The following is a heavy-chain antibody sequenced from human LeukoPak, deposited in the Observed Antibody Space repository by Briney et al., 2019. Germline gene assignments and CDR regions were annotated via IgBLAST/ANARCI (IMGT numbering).Heavy chain of an antibody. Sequence: GGSLRLSCAASGFTFDDYGMSWVRQAPGKGLEWVSGINWNGGSTGYADSVKGRFTISRDNAKNSLYLQMNSLRAEDTALYYCARRDGYSPYYYYYMDVRGKGTTVTVSS. D-gene: IGHD5-24*01. J-gene: IGHJ6*03. V-gene: IGHV3-20*04. CDR1: GFTFDDYG. CDR2: INWNGGST. CDR3: ARRDGYSPYYYYYMDV.